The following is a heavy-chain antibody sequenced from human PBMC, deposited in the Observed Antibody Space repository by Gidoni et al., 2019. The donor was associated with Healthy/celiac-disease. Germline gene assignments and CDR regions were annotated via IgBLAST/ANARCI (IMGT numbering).Heavy chain of an antibody. J-gene: IGHJ4*02. CDR1: GFSLSTSGMR. D-gene: IGHD1-20*01. CDR3: ARSVTGTTYFDY. V-gene: IGHV2-70*04. Sequence: HVTLKESGPALVKPTQTLTLTCTFSGFSLSTSGMRVSWIRQPPGKALEWLARIDWDDDKFYSTSLKTRLTISKDTSKNQVVLTMTNMDPVDTATYYCARSVTGTTYFDYWGQGTLVTVSS. CDR2: IDWDDDK.